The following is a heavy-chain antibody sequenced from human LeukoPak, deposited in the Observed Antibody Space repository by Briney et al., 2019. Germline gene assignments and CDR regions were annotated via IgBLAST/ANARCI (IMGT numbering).Heavy chain of an antibody. CDR3: ATARGPRYYYYGMDV. D-gene: IGHD1-26*01. V-gene: IGHV1-3*01. Sequence: ASVKVSCKASGYTFTSYAMHWVRQAPGQRLEWMGWINAGNGNTKYSQKFQGRVTITRDTSASTAYMELSSLRSEDTAVYYCATARGPRYYYYGMDVWGQGTTVTVSS. CDR1: GYTFTSYA. J-gene: IGHJ6*02. CDR2: INAGNGNT.